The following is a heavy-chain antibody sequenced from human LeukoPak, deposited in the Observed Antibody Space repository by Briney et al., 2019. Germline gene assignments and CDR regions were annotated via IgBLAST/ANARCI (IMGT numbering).Heavy chain of an antibody. Sequence: GESLKISCAASGFTFSSYGMHWVRQAPGKGLEWVAVISYDGSNKYYADSVKGRFTISRDNSKNTLYLQMNSLRAEDTAVYYCAKGAAGLYYYYYYGMDVWGQGTTVTVSS. D-gene: IGHD6-13*01. CDR1: GFTFSSYG. V-gene: IGHV3-30*18. CDR2: ISYDGSNK. J-gene: IGHJ6*02. CDR3: AKGAAGLYYYYYYGMDV.